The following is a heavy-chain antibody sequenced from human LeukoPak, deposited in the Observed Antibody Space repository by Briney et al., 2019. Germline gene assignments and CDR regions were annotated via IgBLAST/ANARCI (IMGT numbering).Heavy chain of an antibody. J-gene: IGHJ6*02. V-gene: IGHV4-59*01. D-gene: IGHD1-26*01. CDR3: ARDGTYYYGMDV. Sequence: SETLSLTCTVSGGSISSYYWSWIRQPPGKGLEWIGYIYYSGSTKYKPSLKSRVTISVDTSKNQFSLKLSSVTAADTAVYFCARDGTYYYGMDVWGPGTTVTVS. CDR2: IYYSGST. CDR1: GGSISSYY.